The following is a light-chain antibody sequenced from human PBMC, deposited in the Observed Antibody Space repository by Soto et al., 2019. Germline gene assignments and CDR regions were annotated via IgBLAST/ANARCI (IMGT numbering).Light chain of an antibody. Sequence: EIVMKQSPATLSVSPGERATLSCRASQNVGNNLVWYQQKPGQAPRLLIYGASTRATGIPARFSGSGSGTEFTLTINSLQSEDFAVYYCQQYNNWPRTFGQGTKVDIK. V-gene: IGKV3-15*01. CDR3: QQYNNWPRT. CDR1: QNVGNN. J-gene: IGKJ1*01. CDR2: GAS.